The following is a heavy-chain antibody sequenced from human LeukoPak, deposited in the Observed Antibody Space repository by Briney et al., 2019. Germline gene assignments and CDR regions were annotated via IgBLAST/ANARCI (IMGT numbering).Heavy chain of an antibody. J-gene: IGHJ5*02. CDR3: ARGCSSTSCYVENWFDP. V-gene: IGHV1-69*13. CDR2: TIPIFGTA. D-gene: IGHD2-2*01. CDR1: GGTSSSYA. Sequence: ASVTASCKASGGTSSSYAISWVRHAPGQGLEWKGGTIPIFGTANYAQKFQGRVTITADESTSTAYMELSSLRSEDTAVYYCARGCSSTSCYVENWFDPWGQGTLVTVSS.